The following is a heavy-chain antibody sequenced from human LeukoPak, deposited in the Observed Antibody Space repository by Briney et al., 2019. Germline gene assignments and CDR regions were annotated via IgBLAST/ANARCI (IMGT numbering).Heavy chain of an antibody. CDR1: GFTFSGSA. V-gene: IGHV3-73*01. Sequence: GGSLRLSCAASGFTFSGSAMHWVRQASGKGLEWVGRIRSKANSYATAYAASVKGRFTISRDDSKNTAYLQMNSLKTEDTAGYYCTNLIAAAGNDAFDIWGQGTMVTVSS. J-gene: IGHJ3*02. CDR3: TNLIAAAGNDAFDI. CDR2: IRSKANSYAT. D-gene: IGHD6-13*01.